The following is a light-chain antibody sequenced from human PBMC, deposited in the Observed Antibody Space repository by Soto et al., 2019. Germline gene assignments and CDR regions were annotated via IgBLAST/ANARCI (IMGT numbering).Light chain of an antibody. CDR1: SGHSNYA. CDR3: QTWGTGIVV. Sequence: QPVLTQSPSDSASLGASVKLTCTLSSGHSNYAIAWHQQQPEKGPRYLMKLNSDGSHSKGDGIPDRFSGSSSGAERYLTISSLQSEDEADYYCQTWGTGIVVFGGGTKLTVL. J-gene: IGLJ2*01. V-gene: IGLV4-69*01. CDR2: LNSDGSH.